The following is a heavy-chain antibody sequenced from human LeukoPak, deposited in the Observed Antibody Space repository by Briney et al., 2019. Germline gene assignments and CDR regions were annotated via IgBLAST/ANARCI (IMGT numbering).Heavy chain of an antibody. D-gene: IGHD2-2*01. CDR2: IYYSGST. Sequence: PSETLSLTGTVSGGSISSYYWSWIRQPPGKGLEWIGYIYYSGSTNYNPSLKSRVTISVDTSKNQFSLKLSSVTAADTAVYYCARDSSTSDIPWGNWFDPWGQGTLVTVSS. CDR3: ARDSSTSDIPWGNWFDP. J-gene: IGHJ5*02. CDR1: GGSISSYY. V-gene: IGHV4-59*01.